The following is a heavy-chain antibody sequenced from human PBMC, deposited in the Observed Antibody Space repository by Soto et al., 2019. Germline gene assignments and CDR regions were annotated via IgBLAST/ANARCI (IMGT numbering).Heavy chain of an antibody. CDR3: ARGITIFGVVIMSYYGMDV. J-gene: IGHJ6*02. Sequence: GGSLRLSCAASGFTFSSYAMHRVRQAPGKGLEWVAVISYDRSNKCYADYVTGRFTISRDNSKNALYLQMKRLRAEETAVYYCARGITIFGVVIMSYYGMDVWGQGTTVSVSS. D-gene: IGHD3-3*01. CDR2: ISYDRSNK. V-gene: IGHV3-30-3*01. CDR1: GFTFSSYA.